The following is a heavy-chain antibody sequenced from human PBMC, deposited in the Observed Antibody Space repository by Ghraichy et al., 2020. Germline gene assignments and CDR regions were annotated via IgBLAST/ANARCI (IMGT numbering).Heavy chain of an antibody. CDR3: ARVNGRAPAALMS. CDR1: GGSISSSSYY. V-gene: IGHV4-39*01. J-gene: IGHJ4*02. Sequence: SETLSLTCTVSGGSISSSSYYWGWIRQPPGKGLEWIGSIYYSGSTYYNPSLKSRVTISVDTSKNQFSLKLSSVTAADTAVYYCARVNGRAPAALMSWGQGTLVTVSS. CDR2: IYYSGST. D-gene: IGHD2-2*01.